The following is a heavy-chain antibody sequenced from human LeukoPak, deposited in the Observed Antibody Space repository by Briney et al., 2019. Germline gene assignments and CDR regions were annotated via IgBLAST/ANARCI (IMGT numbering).Heavy chain of an antibody. CDR1: GFIFNDYY. V-gene: IGHV3-11*01. Sequence: GGSLRLSCSASGFIFNDYYIGWIRQAPGRGLEWVSHISGRGTTIFYGDAVKGRFSISRDNAKNSLSLQMNSLRAEDTAVYYCARVGLPYYYFYIDVWGKGTTVTVSS. CDR3: ARVGLPYYYFYIDV. J-gene: IGHJ6*03. CDR2: ISGRGTTI. D-gene: IGHD3-16*01.